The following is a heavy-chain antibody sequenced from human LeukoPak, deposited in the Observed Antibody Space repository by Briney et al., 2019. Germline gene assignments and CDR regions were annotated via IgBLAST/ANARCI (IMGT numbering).Heavy chain of an antibody. CDR1: GYTLTGLS. D-gene: IGHD2-2*01. CDR3: ATPLTVVPAANALH. CDR2: FDPEDGET. Sequence: GASVKVSCKVSGYTLTGLSMHWVRQAPGKGLEWMGGFDPEDGETIYAQKFQGRVTMTEDTSTDTAYMELSSLRSEDTAVYYCATPLTVVPAANALHWGQGTLVTVSS. J-gene: IGHJ4*02. V-gene: IGHV1-24*01.